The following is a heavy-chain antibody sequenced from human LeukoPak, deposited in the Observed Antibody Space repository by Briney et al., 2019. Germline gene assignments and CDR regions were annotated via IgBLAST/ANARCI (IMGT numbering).Heavy chain of an antibody. V-gene: IGHV1-24*01. D-gene: IGHD3-22*01. J-gene: IGHJ4*02. Sequence: ASVKVSCKVSGYTLTELSMHWVRQAPGKGLEWMGGFDPEDGETIYAQKFQGRVTMTEDTSTDTAYMELSSLRSEDTAVYYCATAKDGDYYDSSGYPYFDYWGQGTLVTVSS. CDR2: FDPEDGET. CDR1: GYTLTELS. CDR3: ATAKDGDYYDSSGYPYFDY.